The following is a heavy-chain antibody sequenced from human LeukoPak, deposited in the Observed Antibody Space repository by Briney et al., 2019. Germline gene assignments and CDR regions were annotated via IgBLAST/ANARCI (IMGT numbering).Heavy chain of an antibody. CDR3: AKDNRRDVGLGGLDY. CDR2: IGFAGDT. V-gene: IGHV3-13*04. CDR1: GFTFSNYD. D-gene: IGHD1-14*01. Sequence: GGSLRLSCAASGFTFSNYDMHWVRQTIGKGLEWVSIIGFAGDTYYPGSVRGRFTISRDNSKNTLYLQMHSLRAEDTAVYYCAKDNRRDVGLGGLDYWGQGILVTVSS. J-gene: IGHJ4*02.